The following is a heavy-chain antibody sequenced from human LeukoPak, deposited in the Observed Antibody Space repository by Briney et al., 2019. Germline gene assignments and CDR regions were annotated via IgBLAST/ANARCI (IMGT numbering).Heavy chain of an antibody. CDR2: IYYSGST. CDR1: GGSISSYY. CDR3: ARRGSWSAAGNPYYYYYMDV. V-gene: IGHV4-59*12. D-gene: IGHD6-13*01. Sequence: PSETLSLTCTVSGGSISSYYWSWIRQPPGKGLEWIGYIYYSGSTNYNPSLKSRVTISVDTSKNQFSLKLSSVTAADTAVYCCARRGSWSAAGNPYYYYYMDVWGKGTTVTVSS. J-gene: IGHJ6*03.